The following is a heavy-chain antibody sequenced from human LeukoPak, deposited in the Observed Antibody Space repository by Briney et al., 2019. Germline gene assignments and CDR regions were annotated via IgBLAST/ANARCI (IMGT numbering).Heavy chain of an antibody. CDR2: IYYSGST. V-gene: IGHV4-59*01. J-gene: IGHJ4*02. CDR3: ARAISGYEAFDY. Sequence: SETLSLTCNVSGGSISSYYWSWIRQPPGKGLEWIGYIYYSGSTNYNPSLKSRVTISVDTSKNQFSLKLSSVTAADTAVYYCARAISGYEAFDYWGQGTLVTVSS. CDR1: GGSISSYY. D-gene: IGHD5-12*01.